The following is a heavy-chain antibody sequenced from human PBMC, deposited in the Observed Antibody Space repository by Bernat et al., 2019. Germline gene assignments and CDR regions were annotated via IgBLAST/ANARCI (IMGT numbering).Heavy chain of an antibody. J-gene: IGHJ4*02. V-gene: IGHV4-34*01. CDR1: GGSFSGYY. Sequence: QVQLQQWGAGLLKPSETLSLTCAVYGGSFSGYYWSWIRQPPGKGLEWIGEINHSGSTNYNPSLKSRVTISVDTSKNQFSLKLSSVTAADTAEYYCANGYSSGWYSDYWGQGTLVTVSS. D-gene: IGHD6-19*01. CDR2: INHSGST. CDR3: ANGYSSGWYSDY.